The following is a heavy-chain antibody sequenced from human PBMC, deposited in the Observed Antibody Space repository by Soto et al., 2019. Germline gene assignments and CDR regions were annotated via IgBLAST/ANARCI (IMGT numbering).Heavy chain of an antibody. D-gene: IGHD2-2*01. CDR1: GYTFTSYY. CDR3: ARGGYCSSTSCYGDNWFDP. CDR2: INPSGGST. Sequence: QVQLVQSGAEVKKPGASVKVSCKASGYTFTSYYMHWVRQAPGQGLEWMGIINPSGGSTSYAQKFQGRVTMTRDTSTSTVYRELSSLRSEDTAVYYCARGGYCSSTSCYGDNWFDPWGQGTLVTVSS. V-gene: IGHV1-46*01. J-gene: IGHJ5*02.